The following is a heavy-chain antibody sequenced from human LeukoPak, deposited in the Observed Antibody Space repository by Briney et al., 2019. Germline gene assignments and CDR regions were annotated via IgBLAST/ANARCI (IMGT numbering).Heavy chain of an antibody. CDR3: ARDGEMPTIYFDY. Sequence: PGGSLRLSCAVSGFTFSSHWMSWVRQAPGKGLEWVANIKQDGSETYYVDSVKGRFTISRDNAKKSLFLQMNSLRAEDTAVYYCARDGEMPTIYFDYWGQGTLVTVSS. CDR1: GFTFSSHW. J-gene: IGHJ4*02. V-gene: IGHV3-7*01. D-gene: IGHD5-24*01. CDR2: IKQDGSET.